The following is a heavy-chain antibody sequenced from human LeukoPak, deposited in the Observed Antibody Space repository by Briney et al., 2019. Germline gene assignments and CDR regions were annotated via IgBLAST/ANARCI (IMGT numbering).Heavy chain of an antibody. CDR3: ARGGIVVVPAAIPGAHYFDY. CDR1: GYTFTSYG. D-gene: IGHD2-2*01. J-gene: IGHJ4*02. V-gene: IGHV1-69*13. CDR2: IIPIFGTA. Sequence: ASVKVSCKASGYTFTSYGISWVRQAPGQGLEWMGGIIPIFGTANYAQKFQGRVTITADESTSTAYMELSSLRSEDTAVYYCARGGIVVVPAAIPGAHYFDYWGQGTLVTVSS.